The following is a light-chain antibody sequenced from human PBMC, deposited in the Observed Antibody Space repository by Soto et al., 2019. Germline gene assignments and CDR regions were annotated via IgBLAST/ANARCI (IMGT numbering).Light chain of an antibody. CDR3: QQHHIWPLT. CDR2: GAS. V-gene: IGKV3-15*01. Sequence: MVRESLSAVAVSLEKRATLSCRGSQSVSSSYLAWYQQNPGQAPRLLIYGASTRATGIPARFSGSGSGTAFALTISSVQSGVIAASYSQQHHIWPLTFVRGTKVDI. J-gene: IGKJ4*01. CDR1: QSVSSSY.